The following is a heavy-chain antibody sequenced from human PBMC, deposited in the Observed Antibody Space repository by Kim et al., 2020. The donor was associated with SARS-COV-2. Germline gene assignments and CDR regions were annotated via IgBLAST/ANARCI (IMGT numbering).Heavy chain of an antibody. Sequence: GGSLRLSCAASGFTFSSYGMHWVRQAPGKGLEWVAVISYDGSNINYADSVKGRLTISRDNSKNTLYLQMNSLRAEDTAVYYCAKELPPGDSCGWFYYYYGMDVWGQGTTVTVSS. CDR2: ISYDGSNI. V-gene: IGHV3-30*18. CDR3: AKELPPGDSCGWFYYYYGMDV. J-gene: IGHJ6*02. D-gene: IGHD6-19*01. CDR1: GFTFSSYG.